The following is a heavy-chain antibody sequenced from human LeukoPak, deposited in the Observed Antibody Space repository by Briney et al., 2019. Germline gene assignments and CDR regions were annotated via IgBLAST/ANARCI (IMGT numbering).Heavy chain of an antibody. CDR1: GGSISSYY. CDR3: ARQFDTAGPTPGY. J-gene: IGHJ4*02. D-gene: IGHD5-18*01. CDR2: IYYSGST. Sequence: PSETLSLTCTVSGGSISSYYWSWIRQPPRKGLEWIGYIYYSGSTNYNPSLKSRVTISVDTSKNQFSLKLSSVTAADTAVYYCARQFDTAGPTPGYWGQGTLVTVSS. V-gene: IGHV4-59*08.